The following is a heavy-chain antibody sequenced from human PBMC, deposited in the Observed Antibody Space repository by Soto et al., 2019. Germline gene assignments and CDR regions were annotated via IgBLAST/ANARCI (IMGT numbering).Heavy chain of an antibody. CDR1: GGTFSSYA. D-gene: IGHD3-3*01. J-gene: IGHJ6*02. CDR2: INPNSGGT. CDR3: ARVASVDTIFGVAPVGYYCMDV. Sequence: ASVKVSCKASGGTFSSYAISWVRQAPGQGLEWMGWINPNSGGTNYAQKFQGWVTMTRDTSISTAYMELSRLRSDDTAVYYCARVASVDTIFGVAPVGYYCMDVWGQGTTVTVSS. V-gene: IGHV1-2*04.